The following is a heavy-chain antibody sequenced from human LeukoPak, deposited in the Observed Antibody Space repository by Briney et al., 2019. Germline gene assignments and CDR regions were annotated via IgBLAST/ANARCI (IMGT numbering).Heavy chain of an antibody. V-gene: IGHV4-39*01. CDR2: IYYSGST. CDR3: ANSRGFSSSLCWFDP. D-gene: IGHD6-13*01. CDR1: GGSISSSSYY. J-gene: IGHJ5*02. Sequence: SETLSLTCTVSGGSISSSSYYWGWIRQPPGKGLEWIGSIYYSGSTSYNPYLKSRVTISVDTSNNQFSLTLSSVTAADTAVYYCANSRGFSSSLCWFDPWGQGTLVTVSS.